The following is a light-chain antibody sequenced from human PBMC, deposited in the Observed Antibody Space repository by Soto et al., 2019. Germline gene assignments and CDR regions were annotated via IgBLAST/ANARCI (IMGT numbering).Light chain of an antibody. CDR1: QGINNY. Sequence: DIQMTQSPSFLSASVGDRVTITCRASQGINNYLAWYQQKPGKVPQLLIYASSTLQPGVPSRFSGSGSGTDFTLTINSLQPEDFATYYCQHYNSAPLFGQGTKVDTK. V-gene: IGKV1-27*01. CDR3: QHYNSAPL. J-gene: IGKJ1*01. CDR2: ASS.